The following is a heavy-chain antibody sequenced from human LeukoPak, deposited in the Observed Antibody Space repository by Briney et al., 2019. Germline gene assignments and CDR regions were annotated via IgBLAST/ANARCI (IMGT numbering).Heavy chain of an antibody. D-gene: IGHD3-3*01. Sequence: ASVKVSCKASGYTFTSYYMHWVPQAPGQGLEWMGIINPSGGSTSYAQKFQGRVTMTRDTSTSTVYMELSSMRSEDTAVYYCARVAIFGVALNWFDRGGEDTLVSVSS. CDR3: ARVAIFGVALNWFDR. CDR2: INPSGGST. J-gene: IGHJ5*02. CDR1: GYTFTSYY. V-gene: IGHV1-46*03.